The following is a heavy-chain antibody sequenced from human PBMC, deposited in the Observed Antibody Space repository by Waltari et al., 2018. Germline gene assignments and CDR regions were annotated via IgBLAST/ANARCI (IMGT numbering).Heavy chain of an antibody. CDR1: GYTFTSHG. CDR2: INTGNGDT. D-gene: IGHD6-13*01. V-gene: IGHV1-3*04. J-gene: IGHJ4*02. CDR3: ARGVHSTAWIVDY. Sequence: QVQLVQSGAEVKKPGASVKVSCMTSGYTFTSHGMHWVRQAPGQRPEWMGWINTGNGDTLYSQKFQIRVTFTRDTSASTVSVELSSLTSEDTAVYYCARGVHSTAWIVDYWGQGTLVTVSS.